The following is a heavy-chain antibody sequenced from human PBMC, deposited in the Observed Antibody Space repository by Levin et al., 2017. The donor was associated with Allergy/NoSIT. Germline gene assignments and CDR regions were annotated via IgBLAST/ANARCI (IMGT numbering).Heavy chain of an antibody. J-gene: IGHJ5*02. CDR3: ARGSGSGGYYPGFDP. D-gene: IGHD3-10*01. CDR2: MSYDGTKK. CDR1: GFTFSSFA. Sequence: PGGSLRLSCAASGFTFSSFAFSWVRQAPGKGLEWLTFMSYDGTKKFYADSVKGRFTISRDNSKDTVYLQMNSLRPEDTAIYYCARGSGSGGYYPGFDPWGQGTLVTVSS. V-gene: IGHV3-30-3*01.